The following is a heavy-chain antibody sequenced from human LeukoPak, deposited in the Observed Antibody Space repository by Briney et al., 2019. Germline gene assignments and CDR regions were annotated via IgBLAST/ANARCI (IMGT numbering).Heavy chain of an antibody. CDR2: INGDGSST. J-gene: IGHJ4*02. CDR3: ARVAGIFGLDY. D-gene: IGHD2-15*01. CDR1: GFTFSIYW. Sequence: PGGSLRLSCAASGFTFSIYWMHWVRQAPGEGLVWVSRINGDGSSTNYADSVKGRFTFSRDNSKNTLYLQMNSLRAEDTAVYYCARVAGIFGLDYWGQGTLVTVAS. V-gene: IGHV3-74*01.